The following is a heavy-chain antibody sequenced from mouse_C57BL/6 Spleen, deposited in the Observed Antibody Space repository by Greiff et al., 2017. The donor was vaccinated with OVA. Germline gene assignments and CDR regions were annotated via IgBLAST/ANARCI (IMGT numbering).Heavy chain of an antibody. CDR2: ISDGGSYT. D-gene: IGHD2-1*01. CDR3: ARDYYGKYGAMDY. V-gene: IGHV5-4*01. CDR1: GFTFSSYA. J-gene: IGHJ4*01. Sequence: EVQLVESGGGLVKPGGSLKLSCAASGFTFSSYAMSWVRQTPEKRLEWVATISDGGSYTYYPDNVKGRFTISRDNANNNLYLQISHLKSEDTAVYYCARDYYGKYGAMDYWGQGTSVTVSS.